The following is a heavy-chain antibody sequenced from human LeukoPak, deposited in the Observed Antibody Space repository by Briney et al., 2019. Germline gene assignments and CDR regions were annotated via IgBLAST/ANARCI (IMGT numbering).Heavy chain of an antibody. Sequence: PGRSLRLSCAASGFTFSSYGMHWVRQAPGKGLEWVAVISYDGSNKYYADSVKGRFTISRDNSKNTLYLQMNSLRAEDTAVYYCAKDLIVVQYYYYGMDVWGQGTTVTVSS. CDR2: ISYDGSNK. J-gene: IGHJ6*02. V-gene: IGHV3-30*18. CDR1: GFTFSSYG. D-gene: IGHD3-22*01. CDR3: AKDLIVVQYYYYGMDV.